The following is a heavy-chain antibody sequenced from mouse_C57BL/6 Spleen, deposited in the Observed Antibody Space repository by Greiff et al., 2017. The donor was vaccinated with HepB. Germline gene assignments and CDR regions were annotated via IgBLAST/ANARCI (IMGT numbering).Heavy chain of an antibody. CDR2: ISDGGSYT. V-gene: IGHV5-4*01. CDR3: ARDEGFDYDYAGWFAY. D-gene: IGHD2-4*01. CDR1: GFTFSSYA. J-gene: IGHJ3*01. Sequence: EVHLVESGGGLVKPGGSLKLSCAASGFTFSSYAMSWVRQTPEKRLEWVATISDGGSYTYYPDTVKGRSTISRDKATNNLYLQMSHLKSEDTAMYYWARDEGFDYDYAGWFAYWGQGTVVTVSA.